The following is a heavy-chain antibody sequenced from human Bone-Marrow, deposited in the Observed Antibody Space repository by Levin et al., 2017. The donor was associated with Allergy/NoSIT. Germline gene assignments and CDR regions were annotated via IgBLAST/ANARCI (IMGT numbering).Heavy chain of an antibody. CDR1: GVTFSSYA. J-gene: IGHJ4*02. CDR3: ARELVHPPGPDY. D-gene: IGHD3-10*02. V-gene: IGHV1-69*04. CDR2: IIPFLGIA. Sequence: KISCRASGVTFSSYAISWVRQAPGQGLEWMGRIIPFLGIANYAQKFQGRATITADKSTSTAYMELSSLRSEDTAVYYCARELVHPPGPDYWGQGTLVTVSS.